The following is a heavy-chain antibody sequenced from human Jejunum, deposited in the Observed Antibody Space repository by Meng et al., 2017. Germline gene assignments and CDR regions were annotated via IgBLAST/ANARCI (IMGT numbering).Heavy chain of an antibody. V-gene: IGHV3-7*01. CDR1: GLTFSNYW. CDR2: TNQDGSDI. CDR3: VTDRSRQGGY. J-gene: IGHJ4*02. Sequence: GESLKISCAVSGLTFSNYWMSWVRQAPGKGPEWVANTNQDGSDIFYLDSVRGRFTISRDNAKNSLYLQMNSLRVEDTAVYFCVTDRSRQGGYWSQGTLVTVSS. D-gene: IGHD3-16*01.